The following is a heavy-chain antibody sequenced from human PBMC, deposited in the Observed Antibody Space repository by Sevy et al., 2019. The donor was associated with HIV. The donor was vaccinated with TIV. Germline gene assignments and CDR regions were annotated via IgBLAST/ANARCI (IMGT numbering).Heavy chain of an antibody. V-gene: IGHV3-74*01. CDR3: SAGYFDY. J-gene: IGHJ4*02. CDR1: GFTFSSYW. Sequence: LSLTCAASGFTFSSYWMHWVRQAPGKGLVWVSRINSDGSSTSYADSVKGRFTISRDNAKNTLYLQMNSLRAEDTAVYYCSAGYFDYWGQGTLVTVSS. CDR2: INSDGSST.